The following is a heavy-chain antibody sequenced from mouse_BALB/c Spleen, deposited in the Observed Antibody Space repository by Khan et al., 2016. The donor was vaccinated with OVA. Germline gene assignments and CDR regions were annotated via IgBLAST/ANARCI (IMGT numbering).Heavy chain of an antibody. Sequence: EVKLLESGPGLVKPSQSLSLTCTVTGYSITSDYAWNWIRQFPENKLEWMGYISYSGDTAYNPSLKSRISITRDTSKNQFFLQLNSVTTEDTATYYCASMSLYYYGSNFGGYYFDYWGQGTTLTVSS. CDR1: GYSITSDYA. CDR2: ISYSGDT. J-gene: IGHJ2*01. D-gene: IGHD1-1*01. V-gene: IGHV3-2*02. CDR3: ASMSLYYYGSNFGGYYFDY.